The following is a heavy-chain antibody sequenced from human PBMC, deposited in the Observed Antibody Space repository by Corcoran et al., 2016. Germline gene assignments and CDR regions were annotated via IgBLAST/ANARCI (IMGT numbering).Heavy chain of an antibody. CDR2: IYYSGST. V-gene: IGHV4-61*01. J-gene: IGHJ5*02. Sequence: QVQLQESGPGLVKPSETLSLTCTVSGGSVSSGSYYWSWIRQPPGKGLEWIGYIYYSGSTNYNPSLKSRVTISVDTSKNQFSLKLSSVTAADTAVYYCARHPTRYFDWLLPSRTGWFDPWGQGTLVTVSS. CDR3: ARHPTRYFDWLLPSRTGWFDP. D-gene: IGHD3-9*01. CDR1: GGSVSSGSYY.